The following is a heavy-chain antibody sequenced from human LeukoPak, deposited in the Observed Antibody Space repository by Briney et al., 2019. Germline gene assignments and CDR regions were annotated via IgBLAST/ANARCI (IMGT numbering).Heavy chain of an antibody. CDR1: GFSLSNYG. Sequence: TGGSLRLSCAASGFSLSNYGMHWVRQTPGKGPDWVAVIWYDGGNEYYSEFVKGRFAISRDTSRNTLYLQMNNVRAEDTAVYFCARDPGLRLDSWGQGTLVTVS. V-gene: IGHV3-33*01. J-gene: IGHJ4*02. CDR3: ARDPGLRLDS. D-gene: IGHD3-3*01. CDR2: IWYDGGNE.